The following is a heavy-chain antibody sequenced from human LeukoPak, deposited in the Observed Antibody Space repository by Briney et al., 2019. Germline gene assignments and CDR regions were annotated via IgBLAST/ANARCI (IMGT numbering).Heavy chain of an antibody. D-gene: IGHD5-18*01. CDR3: ARGALDTKTRFDY. J-gene: IGHJ4*02. CDR1: GGSISSYI. CDR2: IYYSGST. Sequence: SETLSLTCTVSGGSISSYIWSWLRPPPGQGLVWFGYIYYSGSTYYNPSLKSRVTISVDTSKNQFSLKLSSVTAADTAVYYCARGALDTKTRFDYWGQGTLVTVSS. V-gene: IGHV4-59*12.